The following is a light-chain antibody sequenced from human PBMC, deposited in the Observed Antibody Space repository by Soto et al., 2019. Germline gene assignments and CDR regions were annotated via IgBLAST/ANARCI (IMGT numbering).Light chain of an antibody. Sequence: SQSISDYLAWYQQKPGKAPRLLIYRASTLQGGVPSRFSGSGSGTEFTLTISSLQPDDCATYYCQQYDNNWTFGQGTKVDIX. CDR3: QQYDNNWT. CDR1: QSISDY. J-gene: IGKJ1*01. V-gene: IGKV1-5*03. CDR2: RAS.